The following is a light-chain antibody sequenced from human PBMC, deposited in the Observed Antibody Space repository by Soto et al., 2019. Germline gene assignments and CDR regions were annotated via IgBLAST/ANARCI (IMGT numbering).Light chain of an antibody. CDR1: ALPKQY. J-gene: IGLJ2*01. V-gene: IGLV3-25*02. CDR3: QSADSSGTNPVV. Sequence: SYELTQPPSVSVSPGQTARITCSGDALPKQYAYWSQPKPGQALVLVIYKDSERPSGIPDRFSGSSSGTTVTWTISGVQAEDEADYYCQSADSSGTNPVVFCGGTQLTVL. CDR2: KDS.